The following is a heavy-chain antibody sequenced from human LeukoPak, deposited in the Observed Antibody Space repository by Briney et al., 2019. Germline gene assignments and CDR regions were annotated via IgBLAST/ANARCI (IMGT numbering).Heavy chain of an antibody. Sequence: GALVKVSCKVSGYTLTELSMHWVRQAPGKGLEWMGGFDPEDGETIYAQKFQGRVTMTEDTSTVTAYMELSSLRSEDTAVYYCATLDSSGYYFDYWGQGTLVTVSS. D-gene: IGHD3-22*01. J-gene: IGHJ4*02. CDR3: ATLDSSGYYFDY. V-gene: IGHV1-24*01. CDR2: FDPEDGET. CDR1: GYTLTELS.